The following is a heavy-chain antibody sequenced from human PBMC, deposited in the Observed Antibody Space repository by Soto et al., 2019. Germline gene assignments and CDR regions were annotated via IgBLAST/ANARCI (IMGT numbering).Heavy chain of an antibody. J-gene: IGHJ4*02. CDR2: ISDSGTT. CDR3: TREDKSYGYDH. Sequence: QVQLQESGPGLEKPSQTLSLTCTVSGGSIGSGGYYWNWVRQHPGKGLEWIGSISDSGTTYKNPSLRSRVTIPLSTPNNQFSLKLSPVTAADTAVYSCTREDKSYGYDHWGQGTLVTVSS. D-gene: IGHD5-18*01. V-gene: IGHV4-31*03. CDR1: GGSIGSGGYY.